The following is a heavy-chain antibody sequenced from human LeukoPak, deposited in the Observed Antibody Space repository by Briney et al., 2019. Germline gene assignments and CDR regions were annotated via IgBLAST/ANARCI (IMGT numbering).Heavy chain of an antibody. V-gene: IGHV1-46*01. CDR1: GYIFTSYY. CDR3: ARDLDSSGLLHPSGPPSYYFDY. Sequence: ASVKVSCKASGYIFTSYYMHWVRQAPGQGLEWMGIINPSGGSTSYAQKFQGRLTMTRDMSTSTVYMELSSLRFEDTAVYYCARDLDSSGLLHPSGPPSYYFDYWGQGTLVTVSS. CDR2: INPSGGST. J-gene: IGHJ4*02. D-gene: IGHD3-22*01.